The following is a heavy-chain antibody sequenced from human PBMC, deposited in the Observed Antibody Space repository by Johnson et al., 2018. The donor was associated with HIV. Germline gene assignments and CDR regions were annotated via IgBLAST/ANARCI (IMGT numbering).Heavy chain of an antibody. Sequence: EVQLVESGGGWVKPGGSLRLSCAASGFTFSNVWMTWVRQAPGKGLEWVGRIKRKIEGETTDYAAPVKGRFTISRDNSKNTLYLQMNSLRAEDTAVYYCARSSGSYLDDALDIGGQGTMVTVSS. CDR2: IKRKIEGETT. CDR1: GFTFSNVW. V-gene: IGHV3-15*01. D-gene: IGHD1-26*01. CDR3: ARSSGSYLDDALDI. J-gene: IGHJ3*02.